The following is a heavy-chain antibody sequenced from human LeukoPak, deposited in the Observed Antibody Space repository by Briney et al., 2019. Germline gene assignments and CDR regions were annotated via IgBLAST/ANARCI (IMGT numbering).Heavy chain of an antibody. CDR3: ARHPDLWLRLAYYFDY. Sequence: SETLSLTCTVSGGSISSSSYYWGWIRQPPGKGLEWIGSIYYSGSTYYNPSLKSRVTISVDTSKNQFSLKLSSVTAADTAVYYCARHPDLWLRLAYYFDYWGQGTLVTVSS. CDR1: GGSISSSSYY. V-gene: IGHV4-39*01. CDR2: IYYSGST. D-gene: IGHD3-16*01. J-gene: IGHJ4*02.